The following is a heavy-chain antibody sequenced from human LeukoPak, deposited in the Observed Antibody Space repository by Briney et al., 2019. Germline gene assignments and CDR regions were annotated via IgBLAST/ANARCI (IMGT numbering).Heavy chain of an antibody. CDR1: GGSISISSYY. V-gene: IGHV4-39*01. Sequence: PSETLSLTCTVSGGSISISSYYWGWIRQPPGKGLEWIGSLYYSGSTYYDPSLKSRVTISVDTSKNQFSLNLSSVTAADTAVYYCARSYYYYYMDVWGNGTTVTISS. J-gene: IGHJ6*03. CDR2: LYYSGST. CDR3: ARSYYYYYMDV.